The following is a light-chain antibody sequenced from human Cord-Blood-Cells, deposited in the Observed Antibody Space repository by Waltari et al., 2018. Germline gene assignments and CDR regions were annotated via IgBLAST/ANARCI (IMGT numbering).Light chain of an antibody. V-gene: IGLV1-44*01. J-gene: IGLJ3*02. Sequence: QSVLTQPPSASGTPGQRVTISCSGSSYNIGSNTVNWYQQPPGTAPKLLIYSNNRRPSGVPDRFSGSKSGPSASLASSGLQSEDEADYYCAAWDDSLNGWVFGGGTKLTVL. CDR3: AAWDDSLNGWV. CDR2: SNN. CDR1: SYNIGSNT.